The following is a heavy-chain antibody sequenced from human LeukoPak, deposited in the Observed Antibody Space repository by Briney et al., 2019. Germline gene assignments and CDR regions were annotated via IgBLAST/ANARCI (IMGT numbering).Heavy chain of an antibody. Sequence: SETLSLTCTVSGYSISSGYYWGWIRQPPGKGLEWIGTIYHSGSTYYNPSLKSRVTISVDTSKNQFSLKLTSVTAADTAVYYCARVRGYCSSTICYRYYFDYRGQGTPVTVSS. J-gene: IGHJ4*02. V-gene: IGHV4-38-2*02. CDR1: GYSISSGYY. D-gene: IGHD2-2*01. CDR3: ARVRGYCSSTICYRYYFDY. CDR2: IYHSGST.